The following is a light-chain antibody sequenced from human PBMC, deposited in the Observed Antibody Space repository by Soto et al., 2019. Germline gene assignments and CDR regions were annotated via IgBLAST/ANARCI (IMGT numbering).Light chain of an antibody. CDR3: SSYTSSSTRL. J-gene: IGLJ1*01. CDR2: EVS. V-gene: IGLV2-14*03. Sequence: QSVLTQPASVSGSPGQSITISCTGTSSDVGAYDYVSWYQQHPDKAPKLMIYEVSNRPSGVSNCFSGSKSVNTATLTISGLQADDEADYYCSSYTSSSTRLFGTGTKVTVL. CDR1: SSDVGAYDY.